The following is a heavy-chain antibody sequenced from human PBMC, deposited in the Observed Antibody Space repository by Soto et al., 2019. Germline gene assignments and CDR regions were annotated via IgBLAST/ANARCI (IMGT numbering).Heavy chain of an antibody. CDR2: ISDDGTAT. CDR3: TRGPRTDSSSTGAH. CDR1: ALTFSMYR. J-gene: IGHJ4*02. D-gene: IGHD2-2*01. V-gene: IGHV3-74*01. Sequence: PCGTLRLPCVVCALTFSMYRSDWVRQVPRKSPLCVSRISDDGTATINACCVRGRFSISPDNSMNTLYLQLNNLKPDPTPVYYLTRGPRTDSSSTGAHWRQGTPVAV.